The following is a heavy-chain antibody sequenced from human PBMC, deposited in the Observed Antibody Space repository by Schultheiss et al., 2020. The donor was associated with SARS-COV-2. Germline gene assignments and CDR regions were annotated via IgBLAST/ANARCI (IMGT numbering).Heavy chain of an antibody. Sequence: SETLSLTCTVSGGSISSSSYYWGWIRQPPGKGLEWIGSIYYSGSTNYNPSLKSRVTISVDTSKNQFSLNLTSVTAADTALSYCARPRITMVRGVMSKSNWFDPWGQGTLVTVSS. V-gene: IGHV4-39*01. CDR2: IYYSGST. J-gene: IGHJ5*02. CDR3: ARPRITMVRGVMSKSNWFDP. D-gene: IGHD3-10*01. CDR1: GGSISSSSYY.